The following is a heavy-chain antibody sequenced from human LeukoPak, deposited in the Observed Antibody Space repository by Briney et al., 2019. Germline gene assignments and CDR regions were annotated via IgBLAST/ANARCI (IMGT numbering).Heavy chain of an antibody. CDR3: ASTTYSRSPYYYGMDV. J-gene: IGHJ6*02. CDR1: GGSISNYY. V-gene: IGHV4-59*01. Sequence: PSETLSLTCTVSGGSISNYYWSWIRQPPGRGLEWIGYIYYSGSTDYNPSLRSRVTISADTSKNQFSLKLSSVTAADTAVYYCASTTYSRSPYYYGMDVWGQGTTATVSS. CDR2: IYYSGST. D-gene: IGHD6-6*01.